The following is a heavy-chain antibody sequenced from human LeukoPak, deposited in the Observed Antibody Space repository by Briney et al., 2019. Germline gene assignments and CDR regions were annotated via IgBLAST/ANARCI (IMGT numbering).Heavy chain of an antibody. V-gene: IGHV4-31*03. Sequence: SQTLSLTCTVSGGSISSGVHYWSWIRQHPGKGLEWIGYIYNSGSTYYNPSLKSRVTISVDTSTNQLSLKLSSVTAADTAVYYCARDLGAYGYHDYWGQGTLVTVSS. J-gene: IGHJ4*02. CDR2: IYNSGST. CDR3: ARDLGAYGYHDY. D-gene: IGHD5-12*01. CDR1: GGSISSGVHY.